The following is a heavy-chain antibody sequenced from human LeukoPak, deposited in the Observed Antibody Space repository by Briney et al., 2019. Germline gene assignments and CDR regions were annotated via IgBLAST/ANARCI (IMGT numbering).Heavy chain of an antibody. Sequence: GGSLRLSCEGSGFTFSSYWMHWVRQDPGKGLEWVSRINSDGSSTSYADSVKGRFTISRDNAKNTLYLQMNSLRAEDTAVYYCAKDQEAGLVHYYYYMDVWGKGTTVIVSS. CDR1: GFTFSSYW. J-gene: IGHJ6*03. D-gene: IGHD6-19*01. CDR2: INSDGSST. CDR3: AKDQEAGLVHYYYYMDV. V-gene: IGHV3-74*01.